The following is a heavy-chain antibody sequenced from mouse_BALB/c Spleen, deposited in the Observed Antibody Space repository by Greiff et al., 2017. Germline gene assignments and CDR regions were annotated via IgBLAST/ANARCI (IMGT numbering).Heavy chain of an antibody. CDR3: TRPGTGYAMDY. V-gene: IGHV6-6*02. Sequence: EVKLVESGGGLVQPGGSMKLSCVASGFTFSNYWMNWVRQSPEKGLEWVAEIRLKSNNYATHYAESVKGRFTISRDDSKSSVYLQMNNLRAEDTGIYYCTRPGTGYAMDYWGQGTSVTVSS. D-gene: IGHD2-14*01. CDR1: GFTFSNYW. J-gene: IGHJ4*01. CDR2: IRLKSNNYAT.